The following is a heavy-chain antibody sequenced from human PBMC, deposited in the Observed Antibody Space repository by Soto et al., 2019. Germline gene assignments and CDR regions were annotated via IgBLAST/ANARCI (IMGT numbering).Heavy chain of an antibody. Sequence: SVKVSCKASGGTFSSYTISWVRQAPGQGLEWMGRIIPILGIANYAQKFQGRVTITADKSTSTAYMELSSLRSEDTAVYYCARYYYDSARCFDPWGQGTLVTVSS. CDR1: GGTFSSYT. CDR3: ARYYYDSARCFDP. J-gene: IGHJ5*02. D-gene: IGHD3-22*01. V-gene: IGHV1-69*02. CDR2: IIPILGIA.